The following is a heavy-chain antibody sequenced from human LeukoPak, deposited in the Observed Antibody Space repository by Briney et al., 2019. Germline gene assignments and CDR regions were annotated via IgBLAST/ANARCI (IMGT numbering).Heavy chain of an antibody. Sequence: GGSLRLSCAASGFTFSSYGMNWVRQAPGKGLEWVSAISGSGGNTYYADSVKGRFTISRDNSKNTLYLQMNSLRAEDTAVYYCAKGESPDFWSGYYTGFDYWGQGTLVTVSS. V-gene: IGHV3-23*01. CDR1: GFTFSSYG. CDR3: AKGESPDFWSGYYTGFDY. CDR2: ISGSGGNT. J-gene: IGHJ4*02. D-gene: IGHD3-3*01.